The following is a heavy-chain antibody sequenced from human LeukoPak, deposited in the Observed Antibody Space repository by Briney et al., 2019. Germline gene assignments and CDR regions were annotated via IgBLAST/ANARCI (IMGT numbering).Heavy chain of an antibody. CDR2: IHSSGTT. CDR3: ARLYSNYPYYFDN. D-gene: IGHD4-11*01. Sequence: SETLSLTCTVSGGSISSFYWTWVRQPPEKGLEWFGYIHSSGTTNYSPSLKSRVTISVDTSKNQFSLQLRSVTAADTAVYYCARLYSNYPYYFDNWGQGTLVTVSS. J-gene: IGHJ4*02. CDR1: GGSISSFY. V-gene: IGHV4-4*09.